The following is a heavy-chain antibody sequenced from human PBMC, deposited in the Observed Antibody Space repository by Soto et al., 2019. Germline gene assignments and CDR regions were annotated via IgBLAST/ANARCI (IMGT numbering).Heavy chain of an antibody. Sequence: ASVKVSCKASGYTFTSYDINWVRQATGQGLEWMGWMNPNSGNTGYAQKFQGRVTMTRNTSISTAYMELSSLRSEDTAVYYCARVVGGYCSGGSCYDYGMDVWGQGNTVAVSS. CDR3: ARVVGGYCSGGSCYDYGMDV. J-gene: IGHJ6*01. D-gene: IGHD2-15*01. CDR1: GYTFTSYD. CDR2: MNPNSGNT. V-gene: IGHV1-8*01.